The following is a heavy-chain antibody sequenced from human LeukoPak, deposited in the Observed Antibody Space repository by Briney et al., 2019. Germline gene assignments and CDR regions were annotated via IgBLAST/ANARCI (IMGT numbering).Heavy chain of an antibody. V-gene: IGHV3-13*01. CDR1: GFTFSSYD. D-gene: IGHD5-18*01. Sequence: SGGSLRLSCAASGFTFSSYDMHWVRQATGKGLEWVSAIGTAGDTYYPGSVKGRFTISRDNAKNSLYLQMNSLRAEDTAVYYCARDFGGYSYGYVYYYYYYMDVWGKGTTVTVSS. J-gene: IGHJ6*03. CDR3: ARDFGGYSYGYVYYYYYYMDV. CDR2: IGTAGDT.